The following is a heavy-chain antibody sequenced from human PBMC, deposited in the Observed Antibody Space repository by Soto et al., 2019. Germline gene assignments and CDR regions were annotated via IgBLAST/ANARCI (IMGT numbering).Heavy chain of an antibody. D-gene: IGHD6-6*01. V-gene: IGHV3-53*02. CDR2: IYSGGST. CDR3: ATALGVQLAEPPDC. Sequence: EVQLVETGGGLIQPGGSLRLSCAASGFTVSSNYMSWVRQAPGKGLEWVSVIYSGGSTYYADSVKGRFTISRDNSKNTLYLQMNSLSAEDTAVYYCATALGVQLAEPPDCWGQGTLVTVSS. CDR1: GFTVSSNY. J-gene: IGHJ4*02.